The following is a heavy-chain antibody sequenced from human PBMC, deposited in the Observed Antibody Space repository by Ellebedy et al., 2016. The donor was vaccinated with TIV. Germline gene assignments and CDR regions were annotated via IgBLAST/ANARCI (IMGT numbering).Heavy chain of an antibody. J-gene: IGHJ5*02. Sequence: SETLSLXXAVYGGSFSGYYWSWIRQPPGKGLEWIGEINHSGSTNYNPSLKSRVTISVDTSKNQFSLKLSSVTAADTAVYYCARARRSGPFVGKRINWFDPWGQGTLVTVSS. CDR2: INHSGST. CDR3: ARARRSGPFVGKRINWFDP. D-gene: IGHD3-16*01. CDR1: GGSFSGYY. V-gene: IGHV4-34*01.